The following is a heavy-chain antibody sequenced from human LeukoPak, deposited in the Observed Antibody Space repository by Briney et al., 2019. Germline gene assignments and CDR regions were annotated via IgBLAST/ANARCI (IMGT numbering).Heavy chain of an antibody. CDR1: GVTLSNVW. CDR2: IRRTSDGGTT. Sequence: VRTLRPSCAASGVTLSNVWMSWVRQTPGKGPERVSRIRRTSDGGTTDYDAPVKGRFAISRDDSKNTLYLQMNSLKTDDTGVYYCCTGGHYCGSWGQGTLVTVSS. V-gene: IGHV3-15*01. J-gene: IGHJ4*02. CDR3: CTGGHYCGS. D-gene: IGHD2-21*01.